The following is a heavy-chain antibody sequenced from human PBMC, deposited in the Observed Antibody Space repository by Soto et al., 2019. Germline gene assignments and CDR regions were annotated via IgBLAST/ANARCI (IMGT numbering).Heavy chain of an antibody. CDR1: GGSISSYY. Sequence: PSETLSLTCTVSGGSISSYYWCWIRQPPGKGLEWIGYIYYSGSTNYNPSLKSRVTMSVDTSKNQFSLRLSSVTAADTAVYYCARAPETPSLFGVVRPYLFNHWCQGTLLTVSS. J-gene: IGHJ4*02. CDR2: IYYSGST. D-gene: IGHD3-3*01. CDR3: ARAPETPSLFGVVRPYLFNH. V-gene: IGHV4-59*12.